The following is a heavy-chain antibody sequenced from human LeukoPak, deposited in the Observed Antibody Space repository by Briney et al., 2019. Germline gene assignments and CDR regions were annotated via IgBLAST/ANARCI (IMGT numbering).Heavy chain of an antibody. CDR1: GGSISSSTYY. CDR3: ARGGGTTVVGYFDY. V-gene: IGHV4-39*01. J-gene: IGHJ4*02. D-gene: IGHD1-7*01. Sequence: SETLSLTCTVSGGSISSSTYYWGWIRQPPGKGLEWIGSIYYSGSTYYNPSLKSRVTISVDTSKNQFSLKLSSVTAADTAVYYCARGGGTTVVGYFDYWGQGTLVTVSS. CDR2: IYYSGST.